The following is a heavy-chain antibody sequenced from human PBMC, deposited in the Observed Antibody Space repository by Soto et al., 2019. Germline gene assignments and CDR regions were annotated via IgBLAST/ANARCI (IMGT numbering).Heavy chain of an antibody. CDR1: GFTITNAW. CDR2: IKRKIDGEKT. V-gene: IGHV3-15*07. D-gene: IGHD2-15*01. CDR3: TTGSVEGV. Sequence: PGGSLRLSCAASGFTITNAWMNWVRQAPGKGLEWVGRIKRKIDGEKTDYAAPVEGRFIISREDSKNMLYLQMNSLKTEDTALYYCTTGSVEGVWGQGTTVTVSS. J-gene: IGHJ6*02.